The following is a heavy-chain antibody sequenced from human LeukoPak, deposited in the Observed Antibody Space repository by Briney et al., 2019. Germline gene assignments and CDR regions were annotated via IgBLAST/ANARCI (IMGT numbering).Heavy chain of an antibody. CDR1: RYTFPSYV. CDR3: ARGYSSSWLRGYYYYYYGMDV. CDR2: MNPYRGNK. Sequence: AVKVSFKACRYTFPSYVLNGVGQATAQERAWVGWMNPYRGNKGYAQKFQGRVTMTRNTSRSTAYMELSSQRSEDTAVYYCARGYSSSWLRGYYYYYYGMDVWGQGTTVTVSS. D-gene: IGHD6-13*01. V-gene: IGHV1-8*01. J-gene: IGHJ6*02.